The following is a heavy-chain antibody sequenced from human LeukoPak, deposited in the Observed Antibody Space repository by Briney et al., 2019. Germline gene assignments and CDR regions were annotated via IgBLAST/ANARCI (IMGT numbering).Heavy chain of an antibody. CDR1: GGSISSSNW. CDR2: IYHSGST. Sequence: SETLSLTCAVSGGSISSSNWWSWVRQPPGEGLEWIGEIYHSGSTNYNPSLKSRVTISVDKSKNQFSLKLSSVTAADTAVYYCARSPYSSGWYDYWGQGTLVTVSS. J-gene: IGHJ4*02. D-gene: IGHD6-19*01. CDR3: ARSPYSSGWYDY. V-gene: IGHV4-4*02.